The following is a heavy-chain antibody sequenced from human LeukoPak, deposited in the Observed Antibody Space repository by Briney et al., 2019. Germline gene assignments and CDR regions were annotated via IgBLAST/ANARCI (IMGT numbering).Heavy chain of an antibody. CDR3: ARNAQPYYYGSIAFDP. J-gene: IGHJ5*02. D-gene: IGHD3-10*01. Sequence: GGSLRLSCAASGFTFSSYSMNWVRQAPGKGLEWVSYISSSSSTIYYADSVKGRFTISRDNAKNSLYLQMNSLRAEDTAVYYCARNAQPYYYGSIAFDPWGQGTLVTVSS. V-gene: IGHV3-48*01. CDR1: GFTFSSYS. CDR2: ISSSSSTI.